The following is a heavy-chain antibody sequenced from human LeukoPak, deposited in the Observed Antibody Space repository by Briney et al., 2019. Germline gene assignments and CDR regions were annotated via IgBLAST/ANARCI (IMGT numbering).Heavy chain of an antibody. V-gene: IGHV4-34*01. CDR3: ARSRAVRYFDWLSPSIIDY. J-gene: IGHJ4*02. Sequence: SETLSLTCTVSGGSISSYYWSWIRQPPGKGLEWIGEINHSGSTNYNPSLKSRVTISVDTSKNQFSLKLSSVTAADTAVYYCARSRAVRYFDWLSPSIIDYWGQGTLVTVSS. CDR2: INHSGST. D-gene: IGHD3-9*01. CDR1: GGSISSYY.